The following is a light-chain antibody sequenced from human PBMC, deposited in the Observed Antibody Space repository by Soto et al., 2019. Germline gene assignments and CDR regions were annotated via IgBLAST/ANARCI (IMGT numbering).Light chain of an antibody. V-gene: IGLV2-18*02. CDR3: SSFASSATLV. Sequence: QSALTQPPSVSGSPGQSVTISCTGTSSDISYHNRVSWYQQPPGTAPKLMIYEVSTRYSGVPDRFSGSKSGNTASLTISGLQAEDEADYYCSSFASSATLVFGGGTKLTVL. CDR2: EVS. CDR1: SSDISYHNR. J-gene: IGLJ3*02.